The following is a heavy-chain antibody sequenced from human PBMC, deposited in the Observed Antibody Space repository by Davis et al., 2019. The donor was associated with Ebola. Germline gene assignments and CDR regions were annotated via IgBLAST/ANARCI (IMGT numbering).Heavy chain of an antibody. CDR3: ARGAKDY. J-gene: IGHJ4*02. V-gene: IGHV3-11*01. CDR1: GFSFSDFY. D-gene: IGHD4/OR15-4a*01. CDR2: ISTTGRGI. Sequence: GESLKISCAASGFSFSDFYMSWVRQAPGKGLEWISYISTTGRGIFYADSVNGRFTISRDNAKNSLYLQMNSLRAEDTAVYYCARGAKDYWGQGTLVTVSS.